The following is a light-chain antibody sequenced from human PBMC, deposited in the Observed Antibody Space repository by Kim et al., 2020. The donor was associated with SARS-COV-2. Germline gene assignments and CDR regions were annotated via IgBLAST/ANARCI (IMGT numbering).Light chain of an antibody. V-gene: IGLV3-19*01. CDR3: SARDSKDNQLV. CDR1: NLRGYY. J-gene: IGLJ2*01. Sequence: ALRQTVRTTCQGDNLRGYYASWCQQRTGQAPLLVIYGENNRPSGIPDRLAGATSGSTASLTITGAQAEEEADYYSSARDSKDNQLVFGGGTQRTVL. CDR2: GEN.